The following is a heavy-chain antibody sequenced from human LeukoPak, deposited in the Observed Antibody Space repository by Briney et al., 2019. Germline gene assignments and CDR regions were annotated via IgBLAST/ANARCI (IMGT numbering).Heavy chain of an antibody. Sequence: GKSLRLSCAASGFTFTSCAMHWDRQAPGKGLEWMAVMSYDGSSKYYADSVKGRFTISRDNSKNTLYLQMNSLRAEDTAVYYCAKGRWLQSEDGMDVWGQGTTVTVSS. J-gene: IGHJ6*02. D-gene: IGHD5-12*01. CDR3: AKGRWLQSEDGMDV. V-gene: IGHV3-30-3*01. CDR1: GFTFTSCA. CDR2: MSYDGSSK.